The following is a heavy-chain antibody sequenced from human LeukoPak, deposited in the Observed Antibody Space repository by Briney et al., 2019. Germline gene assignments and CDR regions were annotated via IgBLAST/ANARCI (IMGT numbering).Heavy chain of an antibody. Sequence: PGGSLRLSCAASGFTFNTYTMNWVRQAPGKGLEWVSCISSSRYIYSADSVKGRFTISRDNAKNSLYLQMNSLRAEDTAVYYCARVWGYSYDYDNYYYGMDVWGQGTTVTVSS. V-gene: IGHV3-21*01. J-gene: IGHJ6*02. D-gene: IGHD5-18*01. CDR3: ARVWGYSYDYDNYYYGMDV. CDR1: GFTFNTYT. CDR2: ISSSRYI.